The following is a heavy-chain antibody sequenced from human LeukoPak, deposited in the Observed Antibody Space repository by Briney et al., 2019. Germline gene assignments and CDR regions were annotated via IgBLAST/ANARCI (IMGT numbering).Heavy chain of an antibody. D-gene: IGHD6-19*01. CDR1: GFTFSSYG. CDR3: AKDRVAVADTYYYYYYMDV. V-gene: IGHV3-23*01. CDR2: ISGSGGST. J-gene: IGHJ6*03. Sequence: GGSLRLSCAASGFTFSSYGMSWVRQAPGKGLEWVSAISGSGGSTYYADSVKGRFTISRDNSKNTLYLQMNSLRAEDTAVYYCAKDRVAVADTYYYYYYMDVWGKGTTVTVSS.